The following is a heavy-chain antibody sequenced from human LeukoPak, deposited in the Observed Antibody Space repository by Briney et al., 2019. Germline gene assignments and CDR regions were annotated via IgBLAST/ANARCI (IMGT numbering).Heavy chain of an antibody. V-gene: IGHV3-15*01. J-gene: IGHJ4*02. CDR3: TTDGIRWYKY. CDR2: IKTKTDGGTT. Sequence: GGPLRLSCAASGFTFSDAWMSWVRQAPGKGLEWVGRIKTKTDGGTTDYAAPVKGRFTISRDDSKNTLYLQMNSLKTEDTAVYFCTTDGIRWYKYWGQGTLVTVSS. CDR1: GFTFSDAW. D-gene: IGHD4-23*01.